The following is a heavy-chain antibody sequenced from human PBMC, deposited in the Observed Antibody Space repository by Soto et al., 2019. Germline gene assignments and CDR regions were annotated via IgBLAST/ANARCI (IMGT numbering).Heavy chain of an antibody. CDR1: GFTFSCYA. CDR3: AKDNSLHWFDP. CDR2: FNGNGGLT. D-gene: IGHD2-15*01. Sequence: GGSLRLSCATSGFTFSCYAMTWVRQAPGKGLEWVSTFNGNGGLTYYADSVKGRFTISRDNSKNTLYLQMDSLRAEDTAIYYCAKDNSLHWFDPWGQGTLVTVSS. J-gene: IGHJ5*02. V-gene: IGHV3-23*01.